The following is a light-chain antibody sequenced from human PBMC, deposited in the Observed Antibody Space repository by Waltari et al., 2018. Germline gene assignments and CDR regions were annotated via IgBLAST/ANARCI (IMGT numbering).Light chain of an antibody. CDR1: QSVLYSSDNKNY. CDR3: QQYYSFPQT. Sequence: DIVMTQSPDSLAVSLGERATINCKPSQSVLYSSDNKNYLTWYQQKPGQPPELLIYWASTRESGVPDRFSGSGSGTDFTLTISRLQAEDVAVYYCQQYYSFPQTFGQGTKVEIK. CDR2: WAS. J-gene: IGKJ1*01. V-gene: IGKV4-1*01.